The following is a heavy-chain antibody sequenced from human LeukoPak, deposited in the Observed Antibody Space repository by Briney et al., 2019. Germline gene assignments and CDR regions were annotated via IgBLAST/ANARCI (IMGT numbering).Heavy chain of an antibody. V-gene: IGHV5-51*01. CDR3: ATGGIYSSNFYY. CDR1: GYTFIRFW. D-gene: IGHD5-18*01. CDR2: IYPGDSET. Sequence: LGESLKISCKGSGYTFIRFWIGWVRQMPGKGLEWMGIIYPGDSETRYSPSFQGQVTISVDKSISTAYLQWSSLKASDTAVYYCATGGIYSSNFYYWGQGTLVTVSS. J-gene: IGHJ4*02.